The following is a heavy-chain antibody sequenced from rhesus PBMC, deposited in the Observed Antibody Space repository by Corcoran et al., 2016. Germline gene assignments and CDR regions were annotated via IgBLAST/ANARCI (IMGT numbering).Heavy chain of an antibody. CDR1: GFTFGSYY. D-gene: IGHD3-3*01. V-gene: IGHV3-8*01. CDR3: AREEYNMWTGSLSY. J-gene: IGHJ4*01. Sequence: EVQLVESGGGLVQPGGSLRLSCTGSGFTFGSYYIYWVCHAPGEGLEWVTVIKTGGWSTWDTDAVKGRFTISKENAKNTLYLQMDSLRAEDTAVYYCAREEYNMWTGSLSYWGQGVLVTVSS. CDR2: IKTGGWST.